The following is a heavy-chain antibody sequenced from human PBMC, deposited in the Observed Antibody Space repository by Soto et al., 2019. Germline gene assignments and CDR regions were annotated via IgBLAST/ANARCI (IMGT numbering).Heavy chain of an antibody. Sequence: SGPTMVNPTQTLTRTCIFSGFSLTTSGVGVGWIRQPPGKALEWLALIYWDDDKRYSPSLRSWLTINKDTSKNQVVLTMTNMDPVDTATYYCIQSRCGGDCLQSYASHYYYGMDVWGQGT. D-gene: IGHD2-21*02. V-gene: IGHV2-5*02. CDR1: GFSLTTSGVG. CDR3: IQSRCGGDCLQSYASHYYYGMDV. CDR2: IYWDDDK. J-gene: IGHJ6*02.